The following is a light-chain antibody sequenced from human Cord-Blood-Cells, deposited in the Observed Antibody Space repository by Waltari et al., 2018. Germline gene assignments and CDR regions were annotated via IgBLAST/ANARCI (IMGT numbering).Light chain of an antibody. V-gene: IGLV1-47*01. J-gene: IGLJ3*02. CDR1: SSNIGSNY. CDR2: RNN. Sequence: QSVLTQPPSASGTPGQRVTISCSGSSSNIGSNYVYWYQQLPGTAPKLLIYRNNRRPSGVPDRFSRSKSGTSASLAISGLRSEDEADYYCAAWDDSLSGWVFGGGTKLTVL. CDR3: AAWDDSLSGWV.